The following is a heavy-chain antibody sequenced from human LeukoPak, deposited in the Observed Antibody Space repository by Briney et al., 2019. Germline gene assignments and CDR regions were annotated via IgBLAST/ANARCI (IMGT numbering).Heavy chain of an antibody. Sequence: GGSLRLSCAASGFTSSSYRMNWVRQAPGKGLEWVSSISSSSSYIYYADSVKGRFTISRDNAKNSLYLQMNSLRAEDTAVYYCAKGYGFDSSGSEHYFENWGQGILVTVSS. D-gene: IGHD3-22*01. CDR2: ISSSSSYI. CDR3: AKGYGFDSSGSEHYFEN. V-gene: IGHV3-21*01. CDR1: GFTSSSYR. J-gene: IGHJ4*02.